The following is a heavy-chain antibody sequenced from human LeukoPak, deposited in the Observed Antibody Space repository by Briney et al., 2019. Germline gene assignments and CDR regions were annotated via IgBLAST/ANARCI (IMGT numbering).Heavy chain of an antibody. V-gene: IGHV4-4*02. CDR1: GGSISSSNW. J-gene: IGHJ6*02. Sequence: SETLSPTCAVSGGSISSSNWWSWVCQPPGKGLEWIGEIYHSGSTNYNPSLKSRVTISRDKSRNQFSLKLSSVTAADTAVYYCASSDYYYAMDVWGQGTTVTVSS. CDR2: IYHSGST. D-gene: IGHD3-10*01. CDR3: ASSDYYYAMDV.